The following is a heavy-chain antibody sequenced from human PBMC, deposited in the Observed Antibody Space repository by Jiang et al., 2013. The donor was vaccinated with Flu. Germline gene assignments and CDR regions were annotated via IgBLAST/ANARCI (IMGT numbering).Heavy chain of an antibody. CDR1: GGSISSRSYY. CDR2: IYYSGST. CDR3: ARGSPKATDY. V-gene: IGHV4-39*07. Sequence: GLVKPSETLSLTCTVSGGSISSRSYYWGWIRQPPGKGLEWIGSIYYSGSTYYNPSLKSRVTISVDTSKNQFSLKLSSVTAADTAVYYCARGSPKATDYWGQGTLVTVSS. J-gene: IGHJ4*02.